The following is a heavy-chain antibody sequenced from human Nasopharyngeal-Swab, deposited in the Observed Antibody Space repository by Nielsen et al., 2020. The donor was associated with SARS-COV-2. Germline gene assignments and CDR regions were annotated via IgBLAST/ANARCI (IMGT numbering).Heavy chain of an antibody. CDR2: ISSSSSYI. CDR1: GFTFSDYY. J-gene: IGHJ3*02. Sequence: GESLKISCAASGFTFSDYYMSWIRQAPGKGLEWVSYISSSSSYIYYADSVKGRFTISRDNAKNSLYLQMNSLRAEDTAVYYCARDWQDIVVVVADSGAFDIWGQGTMVTVSS. D-gene: IGHD2-15*01. CDR3: ARDWQDIVVVVADSGAFDI. V-gene: IGHV3-11*06.